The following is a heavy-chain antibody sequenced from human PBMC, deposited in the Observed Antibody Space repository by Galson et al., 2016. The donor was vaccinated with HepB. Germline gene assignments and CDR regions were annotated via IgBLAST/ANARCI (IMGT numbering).Heavy chain of an antibody. CDR3: AKDLWLRGFHYLDY. J-gene: IGHJ4*02. Sequence: SLRLSCAGSEFTFTSYAMNWVRQAPGKGLEWVSAITGDSSRTFYADSVKGRFTISSDNSKNTVYLQMNGLRAEDTAVYYCAKDLWLRGFHYLDYWGKGTLVTVSS. CDR2: ITGDSSRT. CDR1: EFTFTSYA. D-gene: IGHD3-10*01. V-gene: IGHV3-23*01.